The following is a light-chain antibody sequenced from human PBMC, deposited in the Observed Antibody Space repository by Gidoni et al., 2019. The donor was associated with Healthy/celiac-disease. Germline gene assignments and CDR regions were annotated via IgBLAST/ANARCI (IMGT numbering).Light chain of an antibody. CDR3: QVWDSSSDHLWV. V-gene: IGLV3-21*02. CDR1: NIGSKS. J-gene: IGLJ3*02. CDR2: DDS. Sequence: SYVLTQPPSVSVGPGQTARITCGGNNIGSKSGHWYQQKPGQAPVLIVYDDSDRPSGIPERFSGSNSGNTATLTISRVEAGDEAAYYCQVWDSSSDHLWVFGGGTTLTVL.